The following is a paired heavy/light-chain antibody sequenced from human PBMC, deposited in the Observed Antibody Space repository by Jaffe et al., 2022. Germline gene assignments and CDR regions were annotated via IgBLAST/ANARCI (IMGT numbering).Heavy chain of an antibody. CDR1: GFTFGDYA. CDR2: IKSKAHGGTM. CDR3: TRRIYTSGWYGTSDPLDY. D-gene: IGHD6-19*01. J-gene: IGHJ4*02. V-gene: IGHV3-49*04. Sequence: EVQLAESGGGSVQPGRSLRLSCTASGFTFGDYAMSWVRQAPGKGLEWVGLIKSKAHGGTMEYAASVKGRFTISRDDSKSIAYLQMNSLKAEDTAVYYCTRRIYTSGWYGTSDPLDYWGQGTLVTVSS.
Light chain of an antibody. CDR1: QSLLHSNGYNY. V-gene: IGKV2-28*01. CDR3: MQRLQIPIS. J-gene: IGKJ5*01. Sequence: DIVMTQSPLSLPVTPGEPASISCRSSQSLLHSNGYNYLDWYLQKPGQSPQLLIYLGSNRASGVPDRFSGSGSGTDFTLKISRVEAEDVGVYYCMQRLQIPISFGQGTRLEIK. CDR2: LGS.